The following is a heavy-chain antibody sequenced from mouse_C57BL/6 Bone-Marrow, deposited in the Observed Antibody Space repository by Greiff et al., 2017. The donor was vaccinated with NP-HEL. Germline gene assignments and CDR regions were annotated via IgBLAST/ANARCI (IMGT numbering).Heavy chain of an antibody. CDR1: GFTFSDYY. V-gene: IGHV5-12*01. Sequence: EVQLQESGGGLVQPGGSLKLSCAASGFTFSDYYMYWVRQTPEKRLEWVAYISNGGGSTYYPDTVKGRFTISRDNAKNTLYLQMSRLKSEDTAMYYCARHALMDYWGQGTSVTVSS. J-gene: IGHJ4*01. CDR2: ISNGGGST. CDR3: ARHALMDY.